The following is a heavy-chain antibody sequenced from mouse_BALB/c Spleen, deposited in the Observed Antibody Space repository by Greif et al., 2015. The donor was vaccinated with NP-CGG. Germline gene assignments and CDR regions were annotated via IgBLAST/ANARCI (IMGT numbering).Heavy chain of an antibody. CDR1: GYTFTSYW. CDR3: TIQSLAYYGNSYAMDY. D-gene: IGHD2-10*01. CDR2: INPSNGGT. V-gene: IGHV1S16*01. Sequence: QVQLQRSGAELVKPGASVKLSCKASGYTFTSYWMHWVKLRPGQGFEWIGEINPSNGGTNYNEKFKRKATLTVDKSSSTAYMQLSSLTSEDSAVYYCTIQSLAYYGNSYAMDYWGQGTSVTVSS. J-gene: IGHJ4*01.